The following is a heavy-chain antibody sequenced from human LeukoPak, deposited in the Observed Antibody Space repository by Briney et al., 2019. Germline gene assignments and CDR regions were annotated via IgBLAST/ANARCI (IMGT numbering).Heavy chain of an antibody. V-gene: IGHV3-30*02. J-gene: IGHJ4*02. D-gene: IGHD6-13*01. CDR1: GFTFSSYG. Sequence: GGSLRLSCAASGFTFSSYGMHWVRQAPGKGLEWVAFIRYDGSNKYYADSVKGRFTISRDNSKNTLYLQMNSLRAEDTAVYYCAKAPGYSSSWHDIDYWGQGTLVTVSS. CDR3: AKAPGYSSSWHDIDY. CDR2: IRYDGSNK.